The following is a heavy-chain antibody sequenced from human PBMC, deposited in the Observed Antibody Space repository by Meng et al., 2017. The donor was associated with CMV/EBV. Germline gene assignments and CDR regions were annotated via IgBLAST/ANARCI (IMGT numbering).Heavy chain of an antibody. Sequence: GESLKISCAASGFTFSSYAMHWVRQAPGKGLEWVAAISYDGSNKYYADSVKGRFTISRDNSKNTLYLQMNSLRAEDTAVYYCARERLLRWGGAFDIWGQGTMVTVSS. J-gene: IGHJ3*02. CDR2: ISYDGSNK. CDR1: GFTFSSYA. D-gene: IGHD2-21*01. CDR3: ARERLLRWGGAFDI. V-gene: IGHV3-30-3*01.